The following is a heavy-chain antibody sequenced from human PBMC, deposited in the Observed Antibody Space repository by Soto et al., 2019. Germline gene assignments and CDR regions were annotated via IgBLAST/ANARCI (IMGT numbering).Heavy chain of an antibody. V-gene: IGHV1-69*13. J-gene: IGHJ6*02. Sequence: ASVKVSCKASGGTFSSYAISWVRQAPGQGLEWMGGIIPIFGTANYAQKFQGRVTITADESTSTAYMELSSLRSEDTAVYYCARVNPAAGHYYYGMDVWGQGTTVTRLL. CDR3: ARVNPAAGHYYYGMDV. CDR1: GGTFSSYA. CDR2: IIPIFGTA. D-gene: IGHD6-13*01.